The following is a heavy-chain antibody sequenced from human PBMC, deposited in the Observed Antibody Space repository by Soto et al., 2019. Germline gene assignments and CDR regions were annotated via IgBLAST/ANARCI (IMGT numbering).Heavy chain of an antibody. Sequence: QVQLVQSGAEVKKPGASVKGSCKASGYTFTSYAMHWVRQAPGQRLEWMGWINAGNGNTKYSQKFQGRVTIIRDTSASTTYMELSSLRSEDTAVYYCARGARPLIGYWGQGTLVTVSS. V-gene: IGHV1-3*01. CDR1: GYTFTSYA. J-gene: IGHJ4*02. CDR3: ARGARPLIGY. CDR2: INAGNGNT. D-gene: IGHD1-26*01.